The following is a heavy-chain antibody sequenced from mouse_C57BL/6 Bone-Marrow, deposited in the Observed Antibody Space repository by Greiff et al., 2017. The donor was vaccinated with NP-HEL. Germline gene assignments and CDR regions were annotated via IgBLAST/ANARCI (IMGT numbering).Heavy chain of an antibody. V-gene: IGHV5-17*01. Sequence: DVKLVESGGGLVKPGGSLKLSCAASGFTFSDYGMHWVRQAPEKGLEWVAYISSGSSTIYYADTVKGRFTISRDNAKNTLFLQMTSLRSEDTAMYYCARTRLRRDWYFDVWGTGTTVTVSS. D-gene: IGHD2-2*01. J-gene: IGHJ1*03. CDR2: ISSGSSTI. CDR1: GFTFSDYG. CDR3: ARTRLRRDWYFDV.